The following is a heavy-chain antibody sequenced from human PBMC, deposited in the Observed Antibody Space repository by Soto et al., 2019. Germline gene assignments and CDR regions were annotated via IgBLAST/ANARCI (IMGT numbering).Heavy chain of an antibody. D-gene: IGHD4-17*01. J-gene: IGHJ3*02. CDR2: IYSDGST. Sequence: EVQLVESGGGLIQPGGSLRLSCAASGFTVSSNYMSWVRQAPGKGLEWVSVIYSDGSTFYADSVKGRFTISRDNSKNTLYLQMNSLRAEDTAVYYCARVGYAVTTGGAFDIWGQGTMVNVSS. CDR3: ARVGYAVTTGGAFDI. CDR1: GFTVSSNY. V-gene: IGHV3-53*01.